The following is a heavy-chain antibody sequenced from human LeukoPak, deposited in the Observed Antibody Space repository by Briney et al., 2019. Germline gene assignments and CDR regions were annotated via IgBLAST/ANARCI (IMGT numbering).Heavy chain of an antibody. CDR2: ISYDGSNK. CDR3: ARDPDDYVWGSYRYSRRLDY. D-gene: IGHD3-16*02. CDR1: GFTFSSYA. J-gene: IGHJ4*02. V-gene: IGHV3-30-3*01. Sequence: GRSLRLSCAASGFTFSSYAMHWVRQAPGKGLEWVAVISYDGSNKYYADSVKGRFTISRDNSKNTLYLQMNSLRAEDTAVYYRARDPDDYVWGSYRYSRRLDYWGQGTLVTVSS.